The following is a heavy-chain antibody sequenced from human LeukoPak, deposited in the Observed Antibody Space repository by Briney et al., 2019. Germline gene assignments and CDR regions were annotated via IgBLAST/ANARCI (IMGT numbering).Heavy chain of an antibody. CDR3: ARDREWELRGYFDY. CDR1: GYTFTGYY. D-gene: IGHD1-26*01. V-gene: IGHV1-2*02. J-gene: IGHJ4*02. CDR2: INPNSGGT. Sequence: GASVKVSCKASGYTFTGYYMHWVRQAPGQGLAWMGWINPNSGGTNYAQKFQGRVTMTRDTSISTAYMELSRLRSDDTAVYYCARDREWELRGYFDYWGQGTLVTVSS.